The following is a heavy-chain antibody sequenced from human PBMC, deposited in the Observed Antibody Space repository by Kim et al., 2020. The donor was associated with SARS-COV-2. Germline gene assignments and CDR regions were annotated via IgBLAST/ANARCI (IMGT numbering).Heavy chain of an antibody. CDR3: ATVTQGETYYYDSSGYLLRYFDY. V-gene: IGHV1-24*01. J-gene: IGHJ4*02. CDR2: FDPEDGET. D-gene: IGHD3-22*01. CDR1: GYTLTELS. Sequence: ASVKVSCKVSGYTLTELSMHWVRQAPGKGLEWMGGFDPEDGETIYAQKFQGTVTMTEDTSTDTAYMELSSLRSEDTAVYYCATVTQGETYYYDSSGYLLRYFDYWGQGTLVTVSS.